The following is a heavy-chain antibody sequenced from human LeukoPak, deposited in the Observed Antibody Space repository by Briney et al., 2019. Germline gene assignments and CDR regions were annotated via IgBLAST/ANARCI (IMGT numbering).Heavy chain of an antibody. Sequence: PGGSLRLSCAASGFTFSSYAMSWVRQAPGKGLEWVSAISGSGGSTYYADSVKGRFTISRDNSKNTLYLQMNSLRAEDTAVYYCAKEGYCSGPSCSEMYFDYWGQGTLVTVSS. J-gene: IGHJ4*02. CDR3: AKEGYCSGPSCSEMYFDY. CDR1: GFTFSSYA. V-gene: IGHV3-23*01. D-gene: IGHD2-2*01. CDR2: ISGSGGST.